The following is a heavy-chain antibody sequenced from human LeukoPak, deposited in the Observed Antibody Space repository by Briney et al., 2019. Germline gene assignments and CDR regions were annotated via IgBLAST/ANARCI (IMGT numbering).Heavy chain of an antibody. Sequence: ASVKVSCKASGYTFTGYYMHWVRQAPGQGLEWMGWIHPNSGGTKYAQNFQGRVTMTRDTSSSTAYMELSSLRSDDTAVYYCARGDIYWDYWGQGTQVTVSP. CDR1: GYTFTGYY. J-gene: IGHJ4*02. D-gene: IGHD2-15*01. CDR2: IHPNSGGT. V-gene: IGHV1-2*02. CDR3: ARGDIYWDY.